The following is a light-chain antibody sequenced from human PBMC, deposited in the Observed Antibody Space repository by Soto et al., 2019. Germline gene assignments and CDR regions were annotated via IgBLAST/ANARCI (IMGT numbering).Light chain of an antibody. Sequence: EIVLTQSPATLSLSPGERATLSCRASQSVSSYLAWYQQKPGQAPRLLIYDASNRATGIPARFSGSGSGTDCPLTISILEPEGVAVYYCQQRSNWPLTFGGGTKAEIK. CDR2: DAS. CDR3: QQRSNWPLT. J-gene: IGKJ4*01. V-gene: IGKV3-11*01. CDR1: QSVSSY.